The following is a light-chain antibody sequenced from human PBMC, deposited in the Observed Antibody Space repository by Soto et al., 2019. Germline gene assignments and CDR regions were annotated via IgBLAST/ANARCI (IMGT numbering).Light chain of an antibody. V-gene: IGLV7-46*01. Sequence: QAVVTQEPSLTVSPGGTVTLTCGSSTGAVTSGHYPYWFQQKPGQAPRTLIYDTSNKHSWTPARFSGSLLGGKAALTLSGAQPEDEAEYYCLLSYSGARVLNGVFGGGTKLTVL. J-gene: IGLJ3*02. CDR3: LLSYSGARVLNGV. CDR2: DTS. CDR1: TGAVTSGHY.